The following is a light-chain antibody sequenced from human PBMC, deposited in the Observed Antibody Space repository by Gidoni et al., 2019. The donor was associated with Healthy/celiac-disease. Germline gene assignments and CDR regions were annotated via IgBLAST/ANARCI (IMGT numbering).Light chain of an antibody. Sequence: DIQMTQSPSSLSASVGDRVTITCKASQDISNYLNWYQQKPGNAPTLLIYDASNLETGVPSRFSGSGSWTDFSFPISSLQPEDIATYYCQQYDNLRYTFGQGTKLEIK. J-gene: IGKJ2*01. CDR3: QQYDNLRYT. CDR1: QDISNY. CDR2: DAS. V-gene: IGKV1-33*01.